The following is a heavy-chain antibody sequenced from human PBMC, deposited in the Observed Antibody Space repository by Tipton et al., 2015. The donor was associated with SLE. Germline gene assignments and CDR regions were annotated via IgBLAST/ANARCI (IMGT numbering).Heavy chain of an antibody. D-gene: IGHD6-13*01. J-gene: IGHJ4*02. CDR3: ASYSSSWFHFDY. CDR2: INYSGST. V-gene: IGHV4-34*01. Sequence: TLSLTCAVYGGSFSGYYWSWIRQPPGKGLEWIGEINYSGSTNYNPSLKSRVTISVDTSKNQFSLKLSSVTAADTAVYYCASYSSSWFHFDYWGQGTLVTVSS. CDR1: GGSFSGYY.